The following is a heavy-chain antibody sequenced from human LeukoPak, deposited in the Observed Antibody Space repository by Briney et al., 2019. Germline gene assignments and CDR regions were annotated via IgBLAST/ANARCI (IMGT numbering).Heavy chain of an antibody. CDR1: GFTFISYW. CDR2: IKQDGSEI. D-gene: IGHD3-22*01. V-gene: IGHV3-7*04. J-gene: IGHJ3*02. Sequence: GGSLRLSCAASGFTFISYWMTWVRQAPGKGLEWVANIKQDGSEIYYVDPVKGRFTISRDNAKNSLYLQMNSLRAEDTAVYYCARGSSGSYLGAFDIWGQGTMVTVSS. CDR3: ARGSSGSYLGAFDI.